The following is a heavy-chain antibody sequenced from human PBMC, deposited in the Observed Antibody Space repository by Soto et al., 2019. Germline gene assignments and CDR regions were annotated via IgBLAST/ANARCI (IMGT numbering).Heavy chain of an antibody. CDR2: INPSGGST. Sequence: GASVKVSWKASGYTFTSYYMHWVRQAPGQGLEWMGIINPSGGSTSYAQKFQGRVTMTRDTSTSTVYMELSSLRSEDTAVYYCARFVVGCAEYYYGIDVWGQRTTDTGSS. V-gene: IGHV1-46*01. D-gene: IGHD2-15*01. J-gene: IGHJ6*02. CDR1: GYTFTSYY. CDR3: ARFVVGCAEYYYGIDV.